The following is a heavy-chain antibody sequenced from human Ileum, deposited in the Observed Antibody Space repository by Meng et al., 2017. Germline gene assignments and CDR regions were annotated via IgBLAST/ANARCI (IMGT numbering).Heavy chain of an antibody. D-gene: IGHD3-10*01. Sequence: ASVKVSCKASGYTFTANYIHWVRQAPGQGFEWMGWVYPDNGDTNYAQEFQGRVTMTRDTSITTAYMELTSLKSDDTAVYYCATLTVGSGTYYTFWGQGKLVNVSS. CDR2: VYPDNGDT. CDR1: GYTFTANY. J-gene: IGHJ4*02. CDR3: ATLTVGSGTYYTF. V-gene: IGHV1-2*02.